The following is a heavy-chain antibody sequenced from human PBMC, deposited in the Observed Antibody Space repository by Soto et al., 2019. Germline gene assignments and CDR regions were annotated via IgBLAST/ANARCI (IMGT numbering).Heavy chain of an antibody. Sequence: PGGSLRLSCAASGFTFSSYSMNWVRQAPGKGLEWVSYISSSSTIYYADSVKGRFTISRDNAKNSLYLQMNSLRDEDTAVYYCARITSKVGATYWGQGTLVTVS. J-gene: IGHJ4*02. V-gene: IGHV3-48*02. D-gene: IGHD1-26*01. CDR1: GFTFSSYS. CDR2: ISSSSTI. CDR3: ARITSKVGATY.